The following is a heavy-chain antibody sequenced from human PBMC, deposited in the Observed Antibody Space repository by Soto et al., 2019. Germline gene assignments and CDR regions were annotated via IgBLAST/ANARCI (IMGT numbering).Heavy chain of an antibody. D-gene: IGHD2-15*01. Sequence: QLGGSLRLSCAASGFTFSSYSMNWVRQAPGKGLEWVSYISSSSSTKYYADSVKGRFTISRDNAKNSLYLQMNSLRDEDTAVYYCARALVVVATETNYYYYGMDVWGQGTTVTVSS. J-gene: IGHJ6*02. V-gene: IGHV3-48*02. CDR3: ARALVVVATETNYYYYGMDV. CDR1: GFTFSSYS. CDR2: ISSSSSTK.